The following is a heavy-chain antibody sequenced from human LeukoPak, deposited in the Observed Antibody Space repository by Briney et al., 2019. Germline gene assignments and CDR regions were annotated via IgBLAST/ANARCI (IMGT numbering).Heavy chain of an antibody. CDR2: IIPILGIA. D-gene: IGHD3-22*01. V-gene: IGHV1-69*04. J-gene: IGHJ4*02. CDR3: ARAPYYDSSGYRRAPFDY. CDR1: GGTFSSYA. Sequence: ASVKVSCKASGGTFSSYAISWVRQAPGQGLEWMGRIIPILGIANYAQKFQGRVTITADKSTSTAYMELSSLRSEDTAVYYCARAPYYDSSGYRRAPFDYWGQGTLVTVSS.